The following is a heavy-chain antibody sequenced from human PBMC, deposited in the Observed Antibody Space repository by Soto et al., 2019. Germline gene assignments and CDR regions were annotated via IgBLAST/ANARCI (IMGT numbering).Heavy chain of an antibody. CDR1: GYRVTRHW. CDR3: ARQDIVTAPVRGVYFDS. CDR2: IYPADSDA. Sequence: SRKIDSETDGYRVTRHWMGGVRQVKRSGLEWVAVIYPADSDARYSPSFRGRGTISVDISINTVYLQWRSLKASDTAIYFCARQDIVTAPVRGVYFDSLVQGTPVPGFS. V-gene: IGHV5-51*01. D-gene: IGHD2-15*01. J-gene: IGHJ4*02.